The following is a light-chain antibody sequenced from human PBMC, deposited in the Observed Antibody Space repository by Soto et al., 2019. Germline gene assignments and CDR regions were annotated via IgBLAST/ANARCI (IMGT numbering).Light chain of an antibody. CDR2: DAS. Sequence: EIVLTQSPATLSLSPGERATLSCRASQTISSYLAWYQQKPGQAPRLLIYDASNRATGIPARFSGSGSGTDFTLTISRLEPEDFAVYYCQQHINWPLTFGGGTKVDI. V-gene: IGKV3-11*01. CDR1: QTISSY. J-gene: IGKJ4*01. CDR3: QQHINWPLT.